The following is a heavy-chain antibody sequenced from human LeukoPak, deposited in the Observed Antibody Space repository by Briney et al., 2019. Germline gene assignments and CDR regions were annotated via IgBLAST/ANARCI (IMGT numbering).Heavy chain of an antibody. Sequence: GGSLRLSCAASGFTFSTYWMSWVRQAPGTGLEWVASIKQDGSEKSYVDSVKGRFTISRDNAKNSLYLQMNSLRAEDTAVYYCTRDGLSSSWRTGGYYFDYWGQGTLVTVSS. CDR2: IKQDGSEK. CDR3: TRDGLSSSWRTGGYYFDY. D-gene: IGHD6-13*01. J-gene: IGHJ4*02. CDR1: GFTFSTYW. V-gene: IGHV3-7*01.